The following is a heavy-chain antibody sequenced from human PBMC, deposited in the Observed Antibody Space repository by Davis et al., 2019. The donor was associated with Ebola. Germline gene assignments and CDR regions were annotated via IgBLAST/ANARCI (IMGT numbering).Heavy chain of an antibody. CDR3: ARGIGDYAAGHYYYYYYMDV. D-gene: IGHD4-17*01. V-gene: IGHV4-34*01. Sequence: PSETLSLTCAVYGGSFSGYYWSWIRQPPGKGLEWIGEINHSGSTNYNPSLKSRVTISVDTSKNQFSLKLSSVTAADTAVYYCARGIGDYAAGHYYYYYYMDVWGKGTTVTVSS. J-gene: IGHJ6*03. CDR2: INHSGST. CDR1: GGSFSGYY.